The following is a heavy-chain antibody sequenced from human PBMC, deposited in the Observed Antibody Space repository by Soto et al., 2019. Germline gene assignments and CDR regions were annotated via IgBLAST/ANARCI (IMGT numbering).Heavy chain of an antibody. D-gene: IGHD4-17*01. CDR3: ARQRTTVVTQAYFDH. CDR2: IYYSGRF. Sequence: ETLSLTCTVSGGSISSYYWSWIRQPPGKGLEWIGGIYYSGRFYYNPSLKSRVTMSVDTSKNQFSLTLNSVTAADAAVYYCARQRTTVVTQAYFDHWGQGTLVTVSS. CDR1: GGSISSYY. V-gene: IGHV4-59*04. J-gene: IGHJ4*02.